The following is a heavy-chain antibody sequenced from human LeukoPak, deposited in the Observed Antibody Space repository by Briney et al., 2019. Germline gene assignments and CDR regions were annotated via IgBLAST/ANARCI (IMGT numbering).Heavy chain of an antibody. Sequence: GGSLRLSCATSGFTFTSSWMTWVRQAPGKGLEWVANINQDGSEKYYVDSVKGRFTISRDNAKNSLYLQMDSLRVEDTAVFYCARTGCRGTCYSGGQYWRFMNVWGKGTTVTVSS. CDR1: GFTFTSSW. V-gene: IGHV3-7*01. D-gene: IGHD2-15*01. CDR3: ARTGCRGTCYSGGQYWRFMNV. J-gene: IGHJ6*03. CDR2: INQDGSEK.